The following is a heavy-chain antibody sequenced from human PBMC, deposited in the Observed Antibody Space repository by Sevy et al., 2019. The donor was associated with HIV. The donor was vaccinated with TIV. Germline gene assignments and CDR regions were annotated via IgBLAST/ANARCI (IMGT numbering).Heavy chain of an antibody. J-gene: IGHJ4*02. CDR3: AIGITIFGVVGGY. CDR2: IYYSGST. CDR1: GGSISSGGYY. V-gene: IGHV4-31*03. Sequence: SETLSLTCTVSGGSISSGGYYWSWIRQHPGKGLEWIGYIYYSGSTYYNPSLKSRVTISVDTSKNQFSLKLSSVTAADTAVYYCAIGITIFGVVGGYWGQGTLVTVSS. D-gene: IGHD3-3*01.